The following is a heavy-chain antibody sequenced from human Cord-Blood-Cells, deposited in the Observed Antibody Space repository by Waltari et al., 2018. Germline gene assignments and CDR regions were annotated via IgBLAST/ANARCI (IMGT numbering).Heavy chain of an antibody. CDR1: GFSLSTSGMC. CDR3: ARGDTIFGVVSAFDI. D-gene: IGHD3-3*01. J-gene: IGHJ3*02. CDR2: IDWDDDK. V-gene: IGHV2-70*01. Sequence: QVTLRESGPALVKPTQTLTLTCTFSGFSLSTSGMCVSWIRHPPGKALEWLALIDWDDDKYYSTSLKTRLTISKDTSKNQVVLTMTNMDPVDTATYYCARGDTIFGVVSAFDIWGQGTMVTVSS.